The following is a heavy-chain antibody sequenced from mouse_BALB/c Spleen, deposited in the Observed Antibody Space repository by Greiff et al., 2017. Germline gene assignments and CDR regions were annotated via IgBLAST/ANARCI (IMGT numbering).Heavy chain of an antibody. V-gene: IGHV1S137*01. CDR2: ISTYYGDA. CDR3: AKSSTGTRYFDY. D-gene: IGHD4-1*02. CDR1: GFTFTDYA. J-gene: IGHJ2*01. Sequence: VQLQQSGAELVRPGVSVKISCTGSGFTFTDYAMHWVKQSHAKSLEWIGVISTYYGDACYNQKFKGKATMTVDKSSSTAYMELARLTSEESAIYYYAKSSTGTRYFDYWGQGTTLTVSS.